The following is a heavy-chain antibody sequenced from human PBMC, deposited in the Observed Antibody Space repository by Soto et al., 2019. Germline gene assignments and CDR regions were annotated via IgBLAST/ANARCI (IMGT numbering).Heavy chain of an antibody. CDR1: GFVFRTFR. D-gene: IGHD3-9*01. CDR3: VRDRPNTESLTGYFVP. Sequence: SLRISCEASGFVFRTFRMHWVRRAPGKGLEWLATIRFDGSTARYAESVRGRFKISRDNSMNTLYLQLDRLRVEDTAVYYCVRDRPNTESLTGYFVPWRQGTPVT. J-gene: IGHJ5*02. V-gene: IGHV3-33*01. CDR2: IRFDGSTA.